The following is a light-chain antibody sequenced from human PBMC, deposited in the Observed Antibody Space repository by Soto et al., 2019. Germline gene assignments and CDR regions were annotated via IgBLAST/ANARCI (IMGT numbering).Light chain of an antibody. CDR2: MDD. CDR3: APRDQSFFPSL. CDR1: ISNIGSKY. V-gene: IGLV1-47*01. J-gene: IGLJ3*02. Sequence: QCVLTQPPSASTTPGQRVTIFCSGGISNIGSKYVYWYQHLPGAAPKLLIYMDDQRPSGVPDRFSGSKSGTSASLAISGLRSDLYSYYYCAPRDQSFFPSLFSGG.